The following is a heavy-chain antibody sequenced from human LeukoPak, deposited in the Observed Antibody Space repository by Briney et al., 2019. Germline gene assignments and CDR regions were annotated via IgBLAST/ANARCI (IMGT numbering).Heavy chain of an antibody. V-gene: IGHV4-34*01. CDR2: INARGDT. CDR1: GWSFNDYY. J-gene: IGHJ5*02. D-gene: IGHD2-2*01. Sequence: SETLSLTCAVYGWSFNDYYWNWIRQPPGKGLEWIGEINARGDTNYNPSLKSRVTIYVDTSKKKYSLRLTSMIAADTALYYCARGQVPAARGYNWFDPWGQGTLVTVSS. CDR3: ARGQVPAARGYNWFDP.